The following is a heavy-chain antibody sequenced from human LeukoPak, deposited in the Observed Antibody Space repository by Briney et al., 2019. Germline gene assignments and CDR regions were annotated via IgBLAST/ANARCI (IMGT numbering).Heavy chain of an antibody. D-gene: IGHD6-19*01. J-gene: IGHJ4*02. CDR3: ASDGGAVAGDY. V-gene: IGHV3-21*01. Sequence: GGSLRLSCAASGFTFSSYSMNWVRQAPGKGLGWVSSISSSSSYIYYADSVKGRFTISRDNAKNSLYLQMNSLRAEDTAVYYFASDGGAVAGDYWRQGTLLTVSS. CDR2: ISSSSSYI. CDR1: GFTFSSYS.